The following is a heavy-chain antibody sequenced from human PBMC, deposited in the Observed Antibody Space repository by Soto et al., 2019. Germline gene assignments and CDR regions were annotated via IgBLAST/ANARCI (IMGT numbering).Heavy chain of an antibody. V-gene: IGHV3-9*01. CDR3: AKALSSGSTDFDY. J-gene: IGHJ4*02. CDR1: GFTFDDYA. CDR2: ISWNSGSI. Sequence: GGSLRLSCAASGFTFDDYAMHWVRQAPGKGLEWVSGISWNSGSIGYADSVKGRFTISRDNAKNSLYLQMNSLRAEDTALYYCAKALSSGSTDFDYWGQGTLVTVSS. D-gene: IGHD6-19*01.